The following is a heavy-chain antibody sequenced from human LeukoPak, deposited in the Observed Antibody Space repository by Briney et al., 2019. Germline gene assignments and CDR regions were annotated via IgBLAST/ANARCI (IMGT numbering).Heavy chain of an antibody. J-gene: IGHJ5*02. CDR2: IFRSGST. CDR3: ASLLNGGVAHWFDP. CDR1: GGSVSDGHW. Sequence: SETLSLTCAVSGGSVSDGHWWSWVRQPPGKGLEWIGEIFRSGSTTYNPSLQSRVTMSMDTSKNQFSLKLSSVTAADTAVYYCASLLNGGVAHWFDPWGQGTLVTVSS. D-gene: IGHD7-27*01. V-gene: IGHV4-4*02.